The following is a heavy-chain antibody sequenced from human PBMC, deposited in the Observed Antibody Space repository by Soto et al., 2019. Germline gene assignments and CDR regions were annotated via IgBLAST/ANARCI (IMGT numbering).Heavy chain of an antibody. D-gene: IGHD3-22*01. V-gene: IGHV4-30-2*02. CDR1: GGSITSGVYC. CDR2: IYHSGST. Sequence: PSETLSLTCAVFGGSITSGVYCCCRIRHTPGKGLEWIGYIYHSGSTYYNPSLKSRVTISVDRSKNQFSLKLSSVTAADTAVYDGAREHAYISTGYIVCDYWGQGTLVTVS. J-gene: IGHJ4*02. CDR3: AREHAYISTGYIVCDY.